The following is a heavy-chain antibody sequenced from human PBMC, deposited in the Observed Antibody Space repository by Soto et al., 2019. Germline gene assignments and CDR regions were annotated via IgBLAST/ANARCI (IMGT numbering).Heavy chain of an antibody. J-gene: IGHJ6*02. Sequence: ASVKVSCKASGGTFSSYAISWVRQAPGQGLEWMGGIIPIFGTANYARKFQGRVTITADESTSTAYMELSSLRSEDTAVYYCAIGPLNYYYYGMDVWGQGTTVTVSS. V-gene: IGHV1-69*13. CDR2: IIPIFGTA. CDR1: GGTFSSYA. CDR3: AIGPLNYYYYGMDV.